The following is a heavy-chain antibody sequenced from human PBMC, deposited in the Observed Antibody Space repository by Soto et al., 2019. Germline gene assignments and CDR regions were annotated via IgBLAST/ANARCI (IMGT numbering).Heavy chain of an antibody. CDR2: IYWNDDK. CDR3: AHQSRYCSGGSCYPYYFDY. V-gene: IGHV2-5*01. Sequence: QITLKESGPTLVKPTQTLTLTCSFSEFSLSTSGVGVGWIRQPPGKALEWLTLIYWNDDKRYSPSLKSRLTITEDTSKYQVVLTMTNMDPVDTATYYCAHQSRYCSGGSCYPYYFDYWGQGTLVTVSS. CDR1: EFSLSTSGVG. D-gene: IGHD2-15*01. J-gene: IGHJ4*02.